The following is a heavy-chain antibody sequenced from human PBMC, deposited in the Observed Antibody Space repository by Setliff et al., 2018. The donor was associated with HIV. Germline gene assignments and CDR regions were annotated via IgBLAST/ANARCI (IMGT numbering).Heavy chain of an antibody. J-gene: IGHJ4*02. CDR3: ARLDCSSSSGFVDY. V-gene: IGHV3-74*01. Sequence: PGGSLRLSCAASGFTFSSYCMHWVRQVPGKGLFWVSRIIIDERSASYADSVKGRFTISRDNAKSTLYLQMNSLRTEDTAVYYCARLDCSSSSGFVDYWGQGTLVTVSS. CDR2: IIIDERSA. CDR1: GFTFSSYC. D-gene: IGHD2-2*01.